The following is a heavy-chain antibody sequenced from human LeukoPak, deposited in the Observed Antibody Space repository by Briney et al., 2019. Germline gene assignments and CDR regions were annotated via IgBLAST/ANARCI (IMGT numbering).Heavy chain of an antibody. D-gene: IGHD1-1*01. CDR1: GFTFDDYA. J-gene: IGHJ4*02. V-gene: IGHV3-21*01. CDR2: ISSSSSYI. Sequence: GGSLRLSCAASGFTFDDYAMHWVRQAPGKGLEWVSSISSSSSYIYYADSVKGRFTISRDNAKNSLYLQMNSLRAVDTAVYYCARDQHDWNADYWGQGTLVTVSS. CDR3: ARDQHDWNADY.